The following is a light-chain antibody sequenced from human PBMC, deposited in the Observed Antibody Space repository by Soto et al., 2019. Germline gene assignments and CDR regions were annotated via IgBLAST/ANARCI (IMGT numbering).Light chain of an antibody. CDR3: QQYNNWPRT. V-gene: IGKV3-15*01. CDR2: GAS. J-gene: IGKJ1*01. CDR1: QSVSSN. Sequence: DIVMTQSPDSLAVSLGERATLNCKSSQSVSSNLAWYQQKPGQAPRLLIYGASTRATGIPARFSGSGSGTEFTLTISSLQSEDFAVYYCQQYNNWPRTFGQGTKVDIK.